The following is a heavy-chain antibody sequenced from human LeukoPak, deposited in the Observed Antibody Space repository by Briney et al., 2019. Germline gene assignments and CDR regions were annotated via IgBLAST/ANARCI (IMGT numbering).Heavy chain of an antibody. D-gene: IGHD6-19*01. J-gene: IGHJ5*02. V-gene: IGHV4-59*01. CDR1: GGSISSYY. CDR3: ARYLAVAGTYWFDP. Sequence: SETLSLTCTVSGGSISSYYWSWIRQPPGKGLEWIGYIYYSGSTNYNPSLKSRITISVDTSKNQFSLKLSSVTAADTAVYYCARYLAVAGTYWFDPWGQGTLVTVSS. CDR2: IYYSGST.